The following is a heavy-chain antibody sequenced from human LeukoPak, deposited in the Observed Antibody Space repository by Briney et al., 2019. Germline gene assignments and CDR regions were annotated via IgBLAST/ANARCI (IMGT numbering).Heavy chain of an antibody. Sequence: ASVKVSCKASGGTFSGYAISWVRQAPGQGLEWMGGIIPIFGTANYAQKFQGRVTITTDESTSTAYMELSSLRSEDTAVYYCARSRTILAYSSSWYEDYWGQGTLVTVSS. CDR3: ARSRTILAYSSSWYEDY. J-gene: IGHJ4*02. D-gene: IGHD6-13*01. CDR2: IIPIFGTA. CDR1: GGTFSGYA. V-gene: IGHV1-69*05.